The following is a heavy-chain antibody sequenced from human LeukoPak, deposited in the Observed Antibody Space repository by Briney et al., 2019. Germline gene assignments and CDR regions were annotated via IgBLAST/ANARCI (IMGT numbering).Heavy chain of an antibody. Sequence: GGSLRLSCAASGFTFSSYAMHWVRQAPGKGLEWVAVISYDGSNKYYADSVKGRFTISRDNSKNTLYLQMNSLRAEDTAVYYCATVLAAAGSGGAFDIWGQGTMVTVSS. CDR2: ISYDGSNK. CDR3: ATVLAAAGSGGAFDI. V-gene: IGHV3-30*04. J-gene: IGHJ3*02. CDR1: GFTFSSYA. D-gene: IGHD6-13*01.